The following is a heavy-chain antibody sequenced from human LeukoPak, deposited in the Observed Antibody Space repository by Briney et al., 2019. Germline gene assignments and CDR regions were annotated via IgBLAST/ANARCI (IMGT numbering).Heavy chain of an antibody. CDR3: AKKAGPYCSGGSCYSLDH. V-gene: IGHV3-74*01. Sequence: GGSLRLSCAASGFTFSSYWMHWVRQAPGKGLVWVSSINGDGTITGNADSVKGRFTISRENAKNTLYLQMNSLRAEDTAVYYCAKKAGPYCSGGSCYSLDHWGQGTLVTVSS. D-gene: IGHD2-15*01. CDR2: INGDGTIT. CDR1: GFTFSSYW. J-gene: IGHJ4*02.